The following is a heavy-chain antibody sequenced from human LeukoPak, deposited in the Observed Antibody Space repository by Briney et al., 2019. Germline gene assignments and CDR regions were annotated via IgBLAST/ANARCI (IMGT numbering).Heavy chain of an antibody. CDR1: GXSFTANW. J-gene: IGHJ5*02. V-gene: IGHV5-51*01. CDR2: IYPRDSDT. Sequence: GESLKISFKGSGXSFTANWIGWVRQMPGKGLEWMGIIYPRDSDTRYSPSFQGQVTISADKSISTAYLQRNSLKASDTAMYYCATQGAGLNWFDPWGQGTLVTVSS. D-gene: IGHD3-16*01. CDR3: ATQGAGLNWFDP.